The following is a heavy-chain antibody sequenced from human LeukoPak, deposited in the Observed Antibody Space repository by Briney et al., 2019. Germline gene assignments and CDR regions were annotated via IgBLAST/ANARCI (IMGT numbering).Heavy chain of an antibody. CDR2: MNPNSGST. CDR1: GYTFTSYD. CDR3: ARGRSTGYPFYFEY. J-gene: IGHJ4*02. V-gene: IGHV1-8*03. D-gene: IGHD5-12*01. Sequence: ASVKVSCKASGYTFTSYDINWVRQATGQGLEWMGWMNPNSGSTGYAQKFQGRVTITRNTSISTAYMELSGLRSEDTAVYYCARGRSTGYPFYFEYWGQGTLVTVSS.